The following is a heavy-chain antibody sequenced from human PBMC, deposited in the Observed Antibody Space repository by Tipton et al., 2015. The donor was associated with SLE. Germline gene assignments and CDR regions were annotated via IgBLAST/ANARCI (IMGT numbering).Heavy chain of an antibody. Sequence: TLSLTCFVSGGYITSDIYYWGWIRQPPGKGLEWIGSVYDSGTTYYNPSLESRLTMTVDTPKTQFSLKLSSVTAADTAVYFCARGAVYYYGSGSYVPSWFDSWGQGTLVTVSS. CDR1: GGYITSDIYY. J-gene: IGHJ5*01. CDR2: VYDSGTT. CDR3: ARGAVYYYGSGSYVPSWFDS. D-gene: IGHD3-10*01. V-gene: IGHV4-39*07.